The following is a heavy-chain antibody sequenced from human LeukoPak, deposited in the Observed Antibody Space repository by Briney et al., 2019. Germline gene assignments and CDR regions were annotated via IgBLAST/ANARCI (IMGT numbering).Heavy chain of an antibody. J-gene: IGHJ4*02. Sequence: QPGGSLRLSCATSGFTFTDYGINWVRQAPGKGLEWVSYISNSAILYADSVKGRFTISRDNARNSLYLQMNSLRTEDTAVYYCASHYYDSSGYWSPFDYWGQGTLVTVSS. CDR1: GFTFTDYG. D-gene: IGHD3-22*01. CDR3: ASHYYDSSGYWSPFDY. V-gene: IGHV3-48*01. CDR2: ISNSAI.